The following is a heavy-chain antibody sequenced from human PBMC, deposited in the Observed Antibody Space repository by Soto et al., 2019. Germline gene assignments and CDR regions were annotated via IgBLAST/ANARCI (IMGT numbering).Heavy chain of an antibody. Sequence: ASVEVSCKASGYTFTTNFIHWVRQAPGQRLEWMGWINPGNGNTQYSPKFQDRVTITRDTSASTAYMELGSLRSGDTAIYYCARAVVGTSNWFDPWGQGTLVTVSS. V-gene: IGHV1-3*01. CDR1: GYTFTTNF. J-gene: IGHJ5*02. CDR2: INPGNGNT. CDR3: ARAVVGTSNWFDP. D-gene: IGHD1-26*01.